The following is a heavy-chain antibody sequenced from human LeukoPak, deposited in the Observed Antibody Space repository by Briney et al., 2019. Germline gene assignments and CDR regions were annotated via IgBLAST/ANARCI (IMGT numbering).Heavy chain of an antibody. Sequence: GGSLRLSCAASGFTFSSYSMNWVRQAPGKGLEWVSSISSSSSYIYYADSVKGRFTISRDNAKNSLYLQTNSLRAEDTAVYYCARDSPLSYYYYMDVWGKGTTVTVSS. CDR2: ISSSSSYI. V-gene: IGHV3-21*01. J-gene: IGHJ6*03. CDR1: GFTFSSYS. CDR3: ARDSPLSYYYYMDV.